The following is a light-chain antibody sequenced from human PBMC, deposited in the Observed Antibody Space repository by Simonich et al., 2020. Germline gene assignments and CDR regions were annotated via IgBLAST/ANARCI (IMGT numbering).Light chain of an antibody. J-gene: IGKJ1*01. CDR1: QSVSSY. V-gene: IGKV3-11*01. CDR2: DAS. Sequence: EIVLTQSTATLSLSPGERATLSCRASQSVSSYLAWYQQKPGQAPRLLIDDASNRATGIPARFSGSGSVTDVTLTISSLEPEDFAVYYCQQYGSSPETFGQGTKVEIK. CDR3: QQYGSSPET.